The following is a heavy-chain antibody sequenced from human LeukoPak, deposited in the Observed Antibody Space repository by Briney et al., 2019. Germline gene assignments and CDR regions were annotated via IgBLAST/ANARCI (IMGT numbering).Heavy chain of an antibody. CDR3: ARGNRRMVRGVIRTGFDP. V-gene: IGHV4-34*01. D-gene: IGHD3-10*01. CDR2: INHSGST. Sequence: SETLSLTCAVYGGSFSGYYWSWIRQPPGKGLEWIGEINHSGSTNYNPSLKSRVTISVDTSKNQFPLKLSSVTAADTAVYYCARGNRRMVRGVIRTGFDPWGQGTLVTVSS. J-gene: IGHJ5*02. CDR1: GGSFSGYY.